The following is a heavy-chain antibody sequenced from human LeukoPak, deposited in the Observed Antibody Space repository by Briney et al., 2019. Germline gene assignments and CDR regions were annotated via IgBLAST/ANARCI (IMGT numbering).Heavy chain of an antibody. CDR3: ARGYSATYGRFDY. CDR1: RGSISSYY. J-gene: IGHJ4*02. V-gene: IGHV4-59*01. D-gene: IGHD5-12*01. CDR2: IYYSGST. Sequence: KSSETLSLTCTVSRGSISSYYWSWTRRPPGKGLEWIGNIYYSGSTNYNPSLQSRVTMSVDTSKNQFSLRLSSVTAADTAVYYCARGYSATYGRFDYWGQGTLVTVSS.